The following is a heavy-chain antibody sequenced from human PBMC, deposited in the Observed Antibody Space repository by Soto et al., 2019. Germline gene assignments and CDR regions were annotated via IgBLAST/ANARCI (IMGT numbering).Heavy chain of an antibody. CDR3: ARGGGGYKFGAVY. Sequence: QVQLLQSGAEVKKPGSSVQVSCKASGGGNLRDYRTTLVRQAPGQGLEWMGGSIPKLGSANYAQNFKGRVTTTADASTSTVYMERRSLRSEDTAVYYRARGGGGYKFGAVYWGQGTPVTVSS. V-gene: IGHV1-69*01. CDR1: GGGNLRDYR. CDR2: SIPKLGSA. J-gene: IGHJ4*02. D-gene: IGHD5-12*01.